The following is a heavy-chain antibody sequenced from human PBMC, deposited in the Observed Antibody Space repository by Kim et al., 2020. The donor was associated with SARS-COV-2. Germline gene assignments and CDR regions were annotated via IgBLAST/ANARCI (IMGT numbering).Heavy chain of an antibody. CDR2: IYYSGST. V-gene: IGHV4-59*08. Sequence: SDTLSLTCTVSGGSISSYYWSWIRQPPGKGLEWIGYIYYSGSTNYNPSLKSRVTISVDTSKNQFSLKLSSVTAADTAVYYCARGITMVRGAHLLLYGMDVWGQGTTVTVSS. D-gene: IGHD3-10*01. J-gene: IGHJ6*02. CDR3: ARGITMVRGAHLLLYGMDV. CDR1: GGSISSYY.